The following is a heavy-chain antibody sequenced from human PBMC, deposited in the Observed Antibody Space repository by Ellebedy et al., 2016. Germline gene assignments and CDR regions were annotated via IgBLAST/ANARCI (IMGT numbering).Heavy chain of an antibody. D-gene: IGHD6-13*01. V-gene: IGHV1-3*01. CDR2: INAGNGNT. CDR3: ARGWGAAGDVDFDY. CDR1: GYTFTSYA. J-gene: IGHJ4*02. Sequence: ASVKVSCKASGYTFTSYAMHWVRQAPGQRLEWMGWINAGNGNTKYSQKFQGRVTITRDTSASTAYMELSSLRSEDTAVYYCARGWGAAGDVDFDYWGQGTLVTVSS.